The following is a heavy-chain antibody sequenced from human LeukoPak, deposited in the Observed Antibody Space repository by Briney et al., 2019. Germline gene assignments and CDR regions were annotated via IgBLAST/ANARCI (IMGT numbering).Heavy chain of an antibody. J-gene: IGHJ5*02. CDR3: ARVGSSWSHNWFDP. CDR2: IYTSGST. V-gene: IGHV4-4*07. CDR1: GGSISSYY. D-gene: IGHD6-13*01. Sequence: PSETLSLTCTVSGGSISSYYWSWIRQPAGKGLEWIGRIYTSGSTNYNPSLKSRVTMSVDTSKNQFSLKLSSVTAADTAVYYSARVGSSWSHNWFDPWGQGTLVTVSS.